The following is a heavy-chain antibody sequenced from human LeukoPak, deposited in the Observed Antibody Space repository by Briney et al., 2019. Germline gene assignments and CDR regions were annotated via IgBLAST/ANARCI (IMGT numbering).Heavy chain of an antibody. V-gene: IGHV3-74*01. Sequence: PGGSLRLSCAASGFTLSDYWMNWVRQVPGKGPVWVSHISPDGRNIAYADSVKGRFTISRDSAKNTLYPQMNSLRVGDTAVYYCVRDGGGTTPYDCWGQGTLVTVSS. J-gene: IGHJ4*02. D-gene: IGHD1-7*01. CDR3: VRDGGGTTPYDC. CDR1: GFTLSDYW. CDR2: ISPDGRNI.